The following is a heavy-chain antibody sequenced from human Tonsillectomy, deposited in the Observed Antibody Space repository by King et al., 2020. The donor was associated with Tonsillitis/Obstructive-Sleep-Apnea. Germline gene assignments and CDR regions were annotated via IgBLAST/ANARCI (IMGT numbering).Heavy chain of an antibody. D-gene: IGHD2-2*01. Sequence: VQLQQWGAGLLKPSKTLSLTCAIYGGSFSAYYWTWIRQPPGKGLEWIGEINHSGSTNYNPSLKSRVTISVDTSKKQFSLKLNSVTAADTAAYYCARGYCSSTSCYPYFYYMDVWGKGTTVTVSS. J-gene: IGHJ6*03. CDR2: INHSGST. V-gene: IGHV4-34*01. CDR1: GGSFSAYY. CDR3: ARGYCSSTSCYPYFYYMDV.